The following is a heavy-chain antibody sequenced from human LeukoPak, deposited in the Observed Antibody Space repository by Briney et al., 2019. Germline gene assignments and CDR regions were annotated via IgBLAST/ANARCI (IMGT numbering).Heavy chain of an antibody. Sequence: PGGSLRLSCAASGFTFSSYSMNWVRQAPGKGLEWVSYISSSSSTIYYADSVKGRFTISRDNAKNSLYLQMNSLRADDTALYYCARGIGAAGACDVWGKGTTVTVSS. CDR1: GFTFSSYS. D-gene: IGHD6-13*01. CDR2: ISSSSSTI. V-gene: IGHV3-48*01. J-gene: IGHJ6*04. CDR3: ARGIGAAGACDV.